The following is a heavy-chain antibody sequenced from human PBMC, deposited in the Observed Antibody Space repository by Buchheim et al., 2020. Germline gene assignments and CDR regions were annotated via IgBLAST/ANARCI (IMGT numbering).Heavy chain of an antibody. CDR1: GGSIDSSNYY. Sequence: QLQLQESGPGLVKPSETLSLTCTVSGGSIDSSNYYWGWIRQPPGEGLEWIGTICSTGTTYYNPSLKSRVPISVDTSKNQFSLKLSSVTAADTAVYYCARDPYYYDNSGYKYFFDFWGQGIL. J-gene: IGHJ4*02. CDR3: ARDPYYYDNSGYKYFFDF. CDR2: ICSTGTT. V-gene: IGHV4-39*07. D-gene: IGHD3-22*01.